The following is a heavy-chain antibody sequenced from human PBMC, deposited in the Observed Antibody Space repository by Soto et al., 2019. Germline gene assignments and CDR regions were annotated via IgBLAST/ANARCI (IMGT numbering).Heavy chain of an antibody. CDR2: TDYSGNT. D-gene: IGHD6-19*01. V-gene: IGHV4-59*08. CDR3: ARAVGDPLYYLDY. J-gene: IGHJ4*02. Sequence: QVQLQESGPGLVRPSETLSLTCTVSSDSISSYYWIWIRQSPGKGLEWIGYTDYSGNTNYNPSLKSRVTISGDTSKSQFSLRRSSVTAADTAVYYCARAVGDPLYYLDYWGQGTLVTVSS. CDR1: SDSISSYY.